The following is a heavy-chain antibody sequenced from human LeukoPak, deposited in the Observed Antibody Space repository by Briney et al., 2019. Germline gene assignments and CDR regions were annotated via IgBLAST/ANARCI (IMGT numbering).Heavy chain of an antibody. J-gene: IGHJ4*02. CDR3: AKRGSSSWTQFDY. CDR1: GFTFNDYA. V-gene: IGHV3-23*01. D-gene: IGHD6-13*01. Sequence: GGSLRLSCAASGFTFNDYAINWVRQAPGKGLEWVSVISGGTGGSTYYADSVKGRFTISRDNSENTLYLQMNSLRAEDTAVYYCAKRGSSSWTQFDYWGQGTLVTVSS. CDR2: ISGGTGGST.